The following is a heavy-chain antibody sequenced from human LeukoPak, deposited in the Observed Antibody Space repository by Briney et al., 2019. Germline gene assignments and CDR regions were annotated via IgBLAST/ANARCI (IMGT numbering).Heavy chain of an antibody. D-gene: IGHD5-12*01. Sequence: SETLSLTCTVSGGSISSGSDYWSWIRQPAGKGLEWIGRIYTSGSTNYNPSLKSRFTISVDTSKNQFSLKLSSVTAADTAVYYCASSGYDPYDYYYYYMDVWGKGTTVTISS. J-gene: IGHJ6*03. V-gene: IGHV4-61*02. CDR1: GGSISSGSDY. CDR2: IYTSGST. CDR3: ASSGYDPYDYYYYYMDV.